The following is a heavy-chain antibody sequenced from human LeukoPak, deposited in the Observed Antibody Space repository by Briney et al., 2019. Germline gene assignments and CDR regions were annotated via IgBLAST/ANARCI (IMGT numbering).Heavy chain of an antibody. CDR3: AACYGSGSVSYYRGMDI. CDR1: EFTFSDYY. CDR2: ISDSAINT. J-gene: IGHJ6*02. Sequence: GGSLRLSCEASEFTFSDYYMSWIRQAPGKGLEWISYISDSAINTHYADSVKGRFTISRDNAKKLLVLEMKSLRSEDTAVYYCAACYGSGSVSYYRGMDIWGQGTTVTVSS. V-gene: IGHV3-11*01. D-gene: IGHD3-10*01.